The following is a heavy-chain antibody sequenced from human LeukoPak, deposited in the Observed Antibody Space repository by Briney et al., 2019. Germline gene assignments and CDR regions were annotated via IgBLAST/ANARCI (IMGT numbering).Heavy chain of an antibody. CDR2: IYHSGST. J-gene: IGHJ4*02. V-gene: IGHV4-30-2*01. Sequence: ASQTLSLTCAVSGGSISSGGYSWSWIRQPPGKGLEWIGYIYHSGSTYYNPSLKSRVTISVDGSKNQFSLKLSSVTAADTAVYYCARLTVLRFLEWLPPYFDYWGQGTLVTVSS. CDR3: ARLTVLRFLEWLPPYFDY. CDR1: GGSISSGGYS. D-gene: IGHD3-3*01.